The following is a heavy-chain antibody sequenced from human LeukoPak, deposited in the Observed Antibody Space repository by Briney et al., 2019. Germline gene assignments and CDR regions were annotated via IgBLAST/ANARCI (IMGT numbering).Heavy chain of an antibody. CDR2: INPSGGST. Sequence: GASVKVSCKASGYTFTTFYMHWVRQAPGQGLEWVGIINPSGGSTNYAQKFQGRVTMTRDTSTSTVYMEVSSLRSEDTAVYYCARDDESSGWSTIFDYWGQGTLVTVSS. CDR1: GYTFTTFY. J-gene: IGHJ4*02. D-gene: IGHD6-19*01. CDR3: ARDDESSGWSTIFDY. V-gene: IGHV1-46*01.